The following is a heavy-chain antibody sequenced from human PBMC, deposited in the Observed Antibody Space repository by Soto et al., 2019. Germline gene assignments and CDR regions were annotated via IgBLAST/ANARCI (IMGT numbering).Heavy chain of an antibody. V-gene: IGHV1-2*02. CDR2: INPNSGGT. CDR1: GYTFTGYY. CDR3: ARVRGSSSSIFDY. Sequence: ASVKVSCKASGYTFTGYYMHWVRQAPGQGLEWMGWINPNSGGTSYAQKFQGRVTMTRDTSISTAYMELSRLRSDDTAVYYCARVRGSSSSIFDYWGQGTLVTVSS. J-gene: IGHJ4*02. D-gene: IGHD6-6*01.